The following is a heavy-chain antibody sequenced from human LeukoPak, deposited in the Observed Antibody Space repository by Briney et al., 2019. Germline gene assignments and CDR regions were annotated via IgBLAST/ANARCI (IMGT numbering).Heavy chain of an antibody. V-gene: IGHV3-23*01. CDR2: ISGSGGST. CDR1: GFTFSSYA. D-gene: IGHD3-22*01. Sequence: GGSLRLSCAASGFTFSSYAMSWVRQAPGKGLEWVSAISGSGGSTYYADSVKGRFTISRDNSKNTLYLQMNSLRAEDTAVYYCARDDYYDRADQVSGWGQGTLVTVSS. J-gene: IGHJ4*02. CDR3: ARDDYYDRADQVSG.